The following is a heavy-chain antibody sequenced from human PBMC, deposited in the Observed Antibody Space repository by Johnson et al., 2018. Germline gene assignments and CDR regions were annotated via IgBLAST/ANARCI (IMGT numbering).Heavy chain of an antibody. J-gene: IGHJ3*02. D-gene: IGHD6-19*01. CDR2: IHYSASD. CDR1: GGSISSDSYF. Sequence: QVQLQESGPGLVRPSETLSLTCTVSGGSISSDSYFWGWVRQPPVKALQWVASIHYSASDYYNPSLKSRVTISVDTSKNVFYLSLTAVTAADTAVYYCAGANRDWYDAVENWGQGTLVTGSS. V-gene: IGHV4-39*02. CDR3: AGANRDWYDAVEN.